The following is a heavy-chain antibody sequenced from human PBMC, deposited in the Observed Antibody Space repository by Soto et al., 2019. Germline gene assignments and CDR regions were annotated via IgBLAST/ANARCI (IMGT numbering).Heavy chain of an antibody. CDR1: GGSISSYY. CDR3: ARRVVGATTSWYFDY. D-gene: IGHD1-26*01. CDR2: IYYSGST. Sequence: KLPETLSLTCTVSGGSISSYYWSWIRQPPGKGLEWIGYIYYSGSTNYNPSLKSRVTISVDTSKNQFSLKLSSVTAADTAVYYCARRVVGATTSWYFDYWGQGTLVTVPQ. V-gene: IGHV4-59*08. J-gene: IGHJ4*02.